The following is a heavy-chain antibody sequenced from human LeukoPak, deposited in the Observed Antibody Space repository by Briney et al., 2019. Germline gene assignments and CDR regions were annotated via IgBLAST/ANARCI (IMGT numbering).Heavy chain of an antibody. CDR1: GFTFSSYN. CDR3: ARDGGRRSSGWYRAGFDY. CDR2: ISSSSSTI. J-gene: IGHJ4*02. D-gene: IGHD6-19*01. Sequence: GGSLRLSCAASGFTFSSYNMNWVRQAPGKGVEWVSYISSSSSTIYYADSVKGRFTISRDYAKSSLYLQMNSLRGEDTAVYYCARDGGRRSSGWYRAGFDYWGQGTLVTVSS. V-gene: IGHV3-48*01.